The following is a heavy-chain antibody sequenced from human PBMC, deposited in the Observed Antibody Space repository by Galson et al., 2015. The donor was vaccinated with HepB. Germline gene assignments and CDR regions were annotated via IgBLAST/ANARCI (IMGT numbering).Heavy chain of an antibody. J-gene: IGHJ3*02. Sequence: SVKVSCKASGGTFSSYAISWVRQAPGQGLEWMGRIIPILGIANYAQKFQGRVTITADKSTSTAYMELSSLRSEDTAVYYCAILDIVVVPASTHAFDIWGQGTMVTVSS. CDR1: GGTFSSYA. V-gene: IGHV1-69*04. CDR2: IIPILGIA. D-gene: IGHD2-2*03. CDR3: AILDIVVVPASTHAFDI.